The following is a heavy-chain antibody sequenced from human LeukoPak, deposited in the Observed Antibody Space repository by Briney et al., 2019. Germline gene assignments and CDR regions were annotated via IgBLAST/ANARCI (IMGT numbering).Heavy chain of an antibody. Sequence: GGSLRLSCAASGFTFSSYWMSWVRQAPGKGLEWVANIKQDGSEKYYVDSVKGRFTISRDNAKNSLYLQMNSLRAEDTAVYYCARASGYCSGTSCEYFDYWGQGTLVTVSS. V-gene: IGHV3-7*01. D-gene: IGHD2-2*01. J-gene: IGHJ4*02. CDR2: IKQDGSEK. CDR1: GFTFSSYW. CDR3: ARASGYCSGTSCEYFDY.